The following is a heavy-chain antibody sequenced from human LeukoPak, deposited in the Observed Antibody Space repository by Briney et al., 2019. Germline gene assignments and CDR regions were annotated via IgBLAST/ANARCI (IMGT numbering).Heavy chain of an antibody. J-gene: IGHJ4*02. CDR1: GFTFSNFL. Sequence: GSLRLSCAASGFTFSNFLMTWVRQPPGKGLEWVGCIYNSGSTYYDPSLKSRVTISVDTSKNQVSLKVNSVTAADTAVYYCARRGSSGRSFDYWGQGTLVIVSS. D-gene: IGHD6-25*01. V-gene: IGHV4-39*01. CDR2: IYNSGST. CDR3: ARRGSSGRSFDY.